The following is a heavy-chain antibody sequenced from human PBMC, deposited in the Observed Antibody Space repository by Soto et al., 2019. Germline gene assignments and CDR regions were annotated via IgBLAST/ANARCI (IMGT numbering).Heavy chain of an antibody. Sequence: XXSLRLSFAASGFTFSSYAMRWVRQAPGKGLEGVSGIGVSGGRTYYADPVKGGFTIPRNNSKNTWYLKMKSLRAEDTAVYYCARDVDSVPQGNWGQETRVTFSS. D-gene: IGHD2-21*01. CDR2: IGVSGGRT. J-gene: IGHJ4*02. CDR1: GFTFSSYA. V-gene: IGHV3-23*01. CDR3: ARDVDSVPQGN.